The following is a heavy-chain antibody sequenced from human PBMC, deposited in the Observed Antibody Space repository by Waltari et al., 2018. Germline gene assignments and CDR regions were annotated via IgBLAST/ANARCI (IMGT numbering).Heavy chain of an antibody. J-gene: IGHJ4*02. CDR1: GFSLSTRGMC. V-gene: IGHV2-70*11. CDR2: VDWNDDK. CDR3: ARTLGSSSSWYIDY. Sequence: TQTLTLTCTFSGFSLSTRGMCVSWIRQPPGKALEWLARVDWNDDKYYSSSLKTRLTISKDTSKNQVVLTMTNMDPVDTATFYCARTLGSSSSWYIDYWGQGILVTVSS. D-gene: IGHD6-13*01.